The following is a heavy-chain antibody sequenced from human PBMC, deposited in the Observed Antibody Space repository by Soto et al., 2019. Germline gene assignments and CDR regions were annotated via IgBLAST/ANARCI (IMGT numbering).Heavy chain of an antibody. D-gene: IGHD2-2*01. Sequence: PSETLSLTCAVYGGSFSGYYWSWIRQPPGKGLEWIGEINHSGSTNYNPSLKSRVTISVDTSKNQFSLKLSSVTAADTAVYYCASKKLYNTSCCKHVWGQGTMVTVSS. V-gene: IGHV4-34*01. CDR3: ASKKLYNTSCCKHV. J-gene: IGHJ6*02. CDR2: INHSGST. CDR1: GGSFSGYY.